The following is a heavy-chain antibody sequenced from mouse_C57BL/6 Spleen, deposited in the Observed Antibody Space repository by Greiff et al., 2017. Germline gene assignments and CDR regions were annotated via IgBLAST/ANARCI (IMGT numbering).Heavy chain of an antibody. CDR1: GYSITSGYY. CDR3: ASPVGYSNSWFAY. J-gene: IGHJ3*01. Sequence: EVQLVESGPGLVKPSQSLSLTCSVTGYSITSGYYWNWIRQFPGNKLEWMGYISYDGSNNYNPSLKNRISITRDTSKNQFFLKLNSVTTEDTATYYCASPVGYSNSWFAYWGQGTLVTVSA. V-gene: IGHV3-6*01. D-gene: IGHD2-5*01. CDR2: ISYDGSN.